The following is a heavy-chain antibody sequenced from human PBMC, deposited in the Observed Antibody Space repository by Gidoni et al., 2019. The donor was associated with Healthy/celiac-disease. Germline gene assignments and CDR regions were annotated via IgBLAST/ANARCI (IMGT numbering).Heavy chain of an antibody. CDR3: ARDGGVGTMIVVDCFDY. Sequence: EVQLVESGGGLVKPGGSLRLSCAASGFTFSSYSMNWVRQAPGKGLEWVSSISSSSSYIYYADSVKGRFTISRDNAKNSLYLQMNSLRAEDTAVYYCARDGGVGTMIVVDCFDYWGQGTLVTVSS. CDR2: ISSSSSYI. V-gene: IGHV3-21*01. D-gene: IGHD3-22*01. CDR1: GFTFSSYS. J-gene: IGHJ4*02.